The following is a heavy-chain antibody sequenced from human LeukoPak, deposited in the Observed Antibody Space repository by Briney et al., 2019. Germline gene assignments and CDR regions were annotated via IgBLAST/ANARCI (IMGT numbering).Heavy chain of an antibody. Sequence: ASVKVSCKASGYTFTSYYMHWVRQAPGQGLEWMGITNPSGGSTSYAQKFQGRVTMTRDTSTSTVYMELSSLRSEDTAVYYCARDLEDATEDYWGQGTLVTVSS. V-gene: IGHV1-46*01. CDR2: TNPSGGST. CDR1: GYTFTSYY. J-gene: IGHJ4*02. CDR3: ARDLEDATEDY.